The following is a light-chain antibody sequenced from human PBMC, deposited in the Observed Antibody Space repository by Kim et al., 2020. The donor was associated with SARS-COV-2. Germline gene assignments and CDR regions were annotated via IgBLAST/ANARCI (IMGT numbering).Light chain of an antibody. CDR3: QQYNSYSRT. CDR2: KAS. Sequence: DIQMTQSPSTLSASVGDRVIITCRASQSVTTWLAWYQQKPGKAPKLLIYKASTLVSGVPSRFSGSGSETEFTLTISSLQPDDFAIYYCQQYNSYSRTFGQGTKLDIK. CDR1: QSVTTW. V-gene: IGKV1-5*03. J-gene: IGKJ1*01.